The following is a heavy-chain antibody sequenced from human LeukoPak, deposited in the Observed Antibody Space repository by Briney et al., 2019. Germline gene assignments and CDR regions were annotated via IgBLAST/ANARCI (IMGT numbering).Heavy chain of an antibody. CDR3: ARDSSSSWYRYLQH. V-gene: IGHV4-39*07. J-gene: IGHJ1*01. CDR1: GGSISSSGYY. Sequence: PSETLSLTCTVSGGSISSSGYYWGWIRQPPGKGLEWIGSIYYSGNTYYNPFLKSRVTISVDTSKNQFSLNLSSVTAADTAVYYCARDSSSSWYRYLQHWGQGTLVTVSS. CDR2: IYYSGNT. D-gene: IGHD6-13*01.